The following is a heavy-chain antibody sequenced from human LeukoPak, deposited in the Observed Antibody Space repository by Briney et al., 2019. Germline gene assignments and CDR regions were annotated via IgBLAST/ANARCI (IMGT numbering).Heavy chain of an antibody. CDR2: IYHSGST. V-gene: IGHV4-30-2*01. Sequence: SETLSLTCTVSGGSISSGGYYWSWIRQPPGKGLEWIGYIYHSGSTYYNPSLKSRVTISVDRSKNQFSLKLSSVTAADTAVYYCASHTIFGVVTAFDYWGQGTLVTVSS. J-gene: IGHJ4*02. CDR1: GGSISSGGYY. CDR3: ASHTIFGVVTAFDY. D-gene: IGHD3-3*01.